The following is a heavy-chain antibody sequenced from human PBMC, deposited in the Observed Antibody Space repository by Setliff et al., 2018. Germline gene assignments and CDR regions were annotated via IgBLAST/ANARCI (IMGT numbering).Heavy chain of an antibody. CDR2: VFYSGAT. D-gene: IGHD3-16*01. CDR3: ARDRFDSAIDY. CDR1: GGSLSGAS. Sequence: SETLSLTCTVSGGSLSGASIVTWIRQPPGKGLEFIGYVFYSGATYYNPSLKSRVSMSVDTSKNHFSLKLTSVTATDTAVYYCARDRFDSAIDYWGQGTLVTVSS. V-gene: IGHV4-59*12. J-gene: IGHJ4*02.